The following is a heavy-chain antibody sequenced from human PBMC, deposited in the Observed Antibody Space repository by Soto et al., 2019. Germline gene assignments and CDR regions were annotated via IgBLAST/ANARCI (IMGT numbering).Heavy chain of an antibody. D-gene: IGHD1-1*01. CDR1: GFTFSSYA. CDR3: ATAGLERLSVWDYYYGMDV. CDR2: ISGSGGST. J-gene: IGHJ6*02. V-gene: IGHV3-23*01. Sequence: PGGSLRLSCAASGFTFSSYAMSWVRQAPGKGLEWVSAISGSGGSTYYADSVKGRFTISRDNSKNTLYLQMNSLRAEDTAVYYCATAGLERLSVWDYYYGMDVWGQGTTVTVSS.